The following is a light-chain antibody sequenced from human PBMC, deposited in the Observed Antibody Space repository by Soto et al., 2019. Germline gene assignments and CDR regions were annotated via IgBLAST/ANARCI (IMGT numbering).Light chain of an antibody. CDR2: GSA. CDR1: QSVFSS. V-gene: IGKV3-15*01. Sequence: EIVMTHSPATLSVSPGERATLSFRASQSVFSSLAWFQQRPGQAPRLLIYGSATRATGIPARFTGSGSGTEFTLTISSLQFDDSAVYYCQQYNNWWPFGQGTKV. CDR3: QQYNNWWP. J-gene: IGKJ1*01.